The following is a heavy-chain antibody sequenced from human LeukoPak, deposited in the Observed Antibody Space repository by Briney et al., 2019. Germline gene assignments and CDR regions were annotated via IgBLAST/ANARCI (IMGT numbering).Heavy chain of an antibody. J-gene: IGHJ6*03. CDR1: GGFMSSHY. CDR2: IYYSGST. Sequence: SETLSLTCTVSGGFMSSHYWSWIRQPPGKGLEWIGYIYYSGSTNYNPSLKSRVTISVDTSKNQFSLKLSSVTAADTAVYYCAREIDYDFWSGSRGYYMDVWGKGTTVTVSS. CDR3: AREIDYDFWSGSRGYYMDV. D-gene: IGHD3-3*01. V-gene: IGHV4-59*11.